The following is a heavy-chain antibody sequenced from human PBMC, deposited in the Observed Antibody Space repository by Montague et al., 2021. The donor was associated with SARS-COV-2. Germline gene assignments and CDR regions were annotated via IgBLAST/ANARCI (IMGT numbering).Heavy chain of an antibody. J-gene: IGHJ4*02. CDR3: ARGRQHINMVVVVVTGGEYYFDF. D-gene: IGHD3-22*01. Sequence: SETLSLTCAVYDGSFSDYSWTWIRQPPGKELEWIGEINHRGSTNYNPSLKSRVTISVDTSKNQFSLKMTSVTAADTAVYYCARGRQHINMVVVVVTGGEYYFDFWGQGTLVAGSS. V-gene: IGHV4-34*01. CDR2: INHRGST. CDR1: DGSFSDYS.